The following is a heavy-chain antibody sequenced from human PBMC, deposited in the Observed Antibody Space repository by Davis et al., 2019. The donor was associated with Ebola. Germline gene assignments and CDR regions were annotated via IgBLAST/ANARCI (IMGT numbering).Heavy chain of an antibody. CDR3: ARGYCSNTSCLNYYYAMDV. V-gene: IGHV4-4*02. D-gene: IGHD2-2*01. Sequence: SETLSLTCAVSGGSISSSSWWSWVRQPPGKGLEWIGEIYHSGSTNYNPSLKSRVTISVDKSKNQFSLKLSSVTAADTAVYYCARGYCSNTSCLNYYYAMDVWGQGTTVTVSS. J-gene: IGHJ6*02. CDR1: GGSISSSSW. CDR2: IYHSGST.